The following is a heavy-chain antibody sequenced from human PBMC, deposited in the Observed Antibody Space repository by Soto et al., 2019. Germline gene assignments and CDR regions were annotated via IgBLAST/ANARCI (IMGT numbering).Heavy chain of an antibody. CDR1: GFTFNNYA. CDR2: ISGGGDTT. V-gene: IGHV3-23*01. J-gene: IGHJ4*02. D-gene: IGHD3-10*01. Sequence: EVQLLESGGGLVQPGGSLRLSCAASGFTFNNYAMTWVRQAPGKGLEWVSAISGGGDTTSYADSVKGRFTVSRDGSKXTLXLQMXXLRAEDTALYYCAKGRGGSGSLTPRVDFWGQGTLVTVSS. CDR3: AKGRGGSGSLTPRVDF.